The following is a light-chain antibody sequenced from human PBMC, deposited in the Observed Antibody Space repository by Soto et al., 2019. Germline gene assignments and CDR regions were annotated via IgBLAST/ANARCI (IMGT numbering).Light chain of an antibody. J-gene: IGKJ2*01. CDR3: QQYNIGYT. CDR2: DAA. V-gene: IGKV1-5*01. Sequence: IQMTQSPSTPSASVGDRVTITCRASQSINKWVAWFQQKSGRAPKLLIYDAATLQSGVPSRFSGTGSGTDFSLTISSLQPEDFATYYCQQYNIGYTFGQGTRLDIK. CDR1: QSINKW.